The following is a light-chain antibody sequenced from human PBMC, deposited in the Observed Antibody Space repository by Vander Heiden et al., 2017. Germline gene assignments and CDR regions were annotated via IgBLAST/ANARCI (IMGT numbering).Light chain of an antibody. CDR2: DTS. Sequence: QAVVTQESSLSVSPRGTVTLTCASSTGVVTSGHYPSWFQQKPGQAPRTLIYDTSNKHSWTPARFAGSLLGGKGALTVSGAQPEDEADYYCLLSYDGARVFGGGTKLTVL. CDR1: TGVVTSGHY. V-gene: IGLV7-46*01. CDR3: LLSYDGARV. J-gene: IGLJ2*01.